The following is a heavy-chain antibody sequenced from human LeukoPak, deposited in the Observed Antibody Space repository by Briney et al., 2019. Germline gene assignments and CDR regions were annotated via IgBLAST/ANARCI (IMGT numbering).Heavy chain of an antibody. CDR3: ARDYPYYYYMDV. CDR1: GFTFSSYA. J-gene: IGHJ6*03. CDR2: ISFDGTDA. Sequence: GTSLRLSCAASGFTFSSYAIHWVRQAPGKGLEWVAVISFDGTDAFYADSVKGRFTISRDNSKNTLYLQMNSLRADDTAVYYCARDYPYYYYMDVWGKGTTVTISS. V-gene: IGHV3-30*04.